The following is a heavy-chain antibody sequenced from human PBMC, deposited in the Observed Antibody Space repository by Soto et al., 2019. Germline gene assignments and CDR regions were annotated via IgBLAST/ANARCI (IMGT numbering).Heavy chain of an antibody. D-gene: IGHD1-1*01. CDR3: AREIATMNYYYYGMDV. CDR2: IYYSGST. V-gene: IGHV4-31*03. Sequence: QVQLLESGPGLVKPSQTLSLTCTVSGGSISSGGYYWSWIRQHPGKGLEWIGYIYYSGSTYYNPSLKSRVTISVDTSKNQFSLKLSSVTAADTDVYYCAREIATMNYYYYGMDVWGQGTTVTVSS. CDR1: GGSISSGGYY. J-gene: IGHJ6*02.